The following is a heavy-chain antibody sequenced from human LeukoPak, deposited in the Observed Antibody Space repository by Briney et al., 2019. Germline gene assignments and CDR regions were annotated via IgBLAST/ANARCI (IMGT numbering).Heavy chain of an antibody. CDR3: ASQLGDASDI. J-gene: IGHJ3*02. Sequence: PGGSLRLSCAASGFTFSSYSMNWVRQAPGKGLEWVSSISSSSSYIYYADSVKGRFTISRDNAKNSLYPQMNSLRAEDTAVYYCASQLGDASDIWGQGTMVTVSS. D-gene: IGHD6-13*01. V-gene: IGHV3-21*01. CDR1: GFTFSSYS. CDR2: ISSSSSYI.